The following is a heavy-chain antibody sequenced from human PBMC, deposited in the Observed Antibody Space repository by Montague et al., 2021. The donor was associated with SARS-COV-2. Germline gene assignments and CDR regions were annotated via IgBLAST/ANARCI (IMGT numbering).Heavy chain of an antibody. CDR1: GGSFSGYY. D-gene: IGHD2-2*01. CDR2: INHSGST. CDR3: ARVRAVPAAMRIFSLGRSYYGKDV. Sequence: SETLSLTCAVYGGSFSGYYWSWIRQPPGKGLEWIGEINHSGSTNYNPSLKSRVTISVDTSKNQLSLKLSSVTAADTAVYYCARVRAVPAAMRIFSLGRSYYGKDVWGQGTTVTVSS. V-gene: IGHV4-34*01. J-gene: IGHJ6*02.